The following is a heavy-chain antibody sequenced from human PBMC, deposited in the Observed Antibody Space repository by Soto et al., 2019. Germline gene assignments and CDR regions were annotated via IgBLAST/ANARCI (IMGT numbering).Heavy chain of an antibody. CDR3: AEDLGGYDYFDY. Sequence: EVQLLESGGGLVQPGGSLRLSCAASGFTFSSYAMSWVRQAPGKGLEWVSAISGSGGSTYYADSVKGRFTISRDNSKNTRYLQMNSLRAEDTAVYYCAEDLGGYDYFDYWGQGTLVTVSS. V-gene: IGHV3-23*01. CDR1: GFTFSSYA. CDR2: ISGSGGST. J-gene: IGHJ4*02. D-gene: IGHD5-12*01.